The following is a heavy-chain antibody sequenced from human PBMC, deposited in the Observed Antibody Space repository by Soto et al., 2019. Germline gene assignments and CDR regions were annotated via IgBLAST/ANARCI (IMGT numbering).Heavy chain of an antibody. CDR3: ARDLPRIAAASSEGTDAFDI. CDR2: ISYDGSNK. V-gene: IGHV3-30-3*01. J-gene: IGHJ3*02. CDR1: GFTFSSYA. D-gene: IGHD6-13*01. Sequence: GGSLRLSCAASGFTFSSYAMHWVRQAPGKGLEWVAVISYDGSNKYYADSVKGRFTISRDNSKNTLYLQMNSLRAEDTAVYYCARDLPRIAAASSEGTDAFDIWGQGTMVTVSS.